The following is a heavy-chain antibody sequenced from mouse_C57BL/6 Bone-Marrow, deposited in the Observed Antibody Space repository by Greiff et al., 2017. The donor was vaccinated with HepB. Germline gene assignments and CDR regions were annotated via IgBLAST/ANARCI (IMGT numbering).Heavy chain of an antibody. CDR3: VRDIWGYFDV. CDR2: IRSKSNNYAT. J-gene: IGHJ1*03. CDR1: GFSFNTYA. Sequence: EVKLQESGGGLVQPKGSLKLSCAASGFSFNTYAMNWVRQAPGKGLEWVARIRSKSNNYATYYADSVKDRFTISRDDSESMLYLQMNNLKTEDTAMYYCVRDIWGYFDVWGTGTTVTVSS. V-gene: IGHV10-1*01.